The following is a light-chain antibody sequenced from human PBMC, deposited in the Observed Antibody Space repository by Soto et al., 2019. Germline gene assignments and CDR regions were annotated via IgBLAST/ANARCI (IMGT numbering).Light chain of an antibody. V-gene: IGKV2D-29*01. CDR1: QSLLHSDGKTY. J-gene: IGKJ1*01. CDR3: MESIQFPPT. Sequence: DIVMTQTPLSLSVTPGQPASISCKSSQSLLHSDGKTYFYWCLQKPGQPPQLLIYEVSNRVSGVPDRFRGGGSGIGFTLKISRGEAEDIGGYYCMESIQFPPTFGQGTKVDTK. CDR2: EVS.